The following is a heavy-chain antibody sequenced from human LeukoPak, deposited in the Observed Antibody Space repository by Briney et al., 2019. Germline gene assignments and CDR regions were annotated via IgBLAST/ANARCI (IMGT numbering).Heavy chain of an antibody. CDR3: ARDSLLSGRFLEWLRERRYFDY. V-gene: IGHV1-2*02. CDR1: GYTFTGYY. Sequence: ASVKVSCKASGYTFTGYYMHWVRQAPGQGLEWMGWINPNSGGTNYAQKFQGRVIMTTDTSTSTAYMELRSLRSDDTAVYYCARDSLLSGRFLEWLRERRYFDYWGQGTLVTVSS. J-gene: IGHJ4*02. CDR2: INPNSGGT. D-gene: IGHD3-3*01.